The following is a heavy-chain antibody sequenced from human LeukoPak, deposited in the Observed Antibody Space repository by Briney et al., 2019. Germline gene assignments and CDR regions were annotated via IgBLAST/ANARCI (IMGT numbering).Heavy chain of an antibody. CDR1: GGSVSSGSYY. J-gene: IGHJ4*02. D-gene: IGHD3/OR15-3a*01. CDR3: AREADWYGTT. CDR2: IYYSGST. V-gene: IGHV4-61*01. Sequence: SETLSLTCTVSGGSVSSGSYYWGWIRQPPGKGLEWIGYIYYSGSTNYNPSLKSRVTISVDTSKNQFSLKLSSVTAADTAVYYCAREADWYGTTWGQGTLVTVSS.